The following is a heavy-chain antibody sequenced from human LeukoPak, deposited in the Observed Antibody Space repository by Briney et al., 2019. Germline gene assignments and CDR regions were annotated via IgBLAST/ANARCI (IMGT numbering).Heavy chain of an antibody. CDR3: AREGRTGGLDY. D-gene: IGHD2-8*02. CDR1: GFSFSSYW. J-gene: IGHJ4*02. Sequence: GGSLRLSCAASGFSFSSYWMHWVRQVPGKGLVWVSRINSDGSTKNYADSVKGRFTISRDNAKNTLYLQMNSLRAEDTAVYYCAREGRTGGLDYWGQGTLVTVSS. CDR2: INSDGSTK. V-gene: IGHV3-74*01.